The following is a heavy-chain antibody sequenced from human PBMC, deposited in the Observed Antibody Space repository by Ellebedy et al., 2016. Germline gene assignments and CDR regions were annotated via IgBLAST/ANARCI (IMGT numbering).Heavy chain of an antibody. CDR1: GFTFTDEY. V-gene: IGHV3-72*01. CDR3: TKGYYWD. J-gene: IGHJ4*02. Sequence: GESLKISCATSGFTFTDEYMDWVRQVPGKGLEWVGCSKNKANNYATQYAASVKGRFTISRDDSKNSLDLQMNGLKTEDTAVYYCTKGYYWDWGQGTLVTVSS. CDR2: SKNKANNYAT. D-gene: IGHD3-3*01.